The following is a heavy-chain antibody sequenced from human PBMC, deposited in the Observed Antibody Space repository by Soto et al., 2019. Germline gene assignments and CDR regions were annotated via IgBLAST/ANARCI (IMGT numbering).Heavy chain of an antibody. CDR2: IWSDGSNK. D-gene: IGHD3-22*01. CDR1: GFTFSSYG. CDR3: ARYYYDSSGYYHL. J-gene: IGHJ5*02. V-gene: IGHV3-33*01. Sequence: QVQLVESGGGVVQPGRSLRLSCAASGFTFSSYGMHWVRQAPGKGLEWVAVIWSDGSNKYYADSVKGRFTISRDNSKNTLYLQMNSLRPDDTAVYYCARYYYDSSGYYHLWGQGTLVTVSS.